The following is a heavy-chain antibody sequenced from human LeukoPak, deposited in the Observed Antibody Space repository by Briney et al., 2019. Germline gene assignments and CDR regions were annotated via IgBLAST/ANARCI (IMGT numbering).Heavy chain of an antibody. D-gene: IGHD3-22*01. CDR3: ARVGAYDSSGFHY. CDR2: INHSGST. J-gene: IGHJ4*02. V-gene: IGHV4-34*01. CDR1: GGSFSGYY. Sequence: PSETLSLTCAVYGGSFSGYYWSWIRQPPGKGLEWIGEINHSGSTNYNPSLKSRVTISVDTSKNQFSLKLSSVTAADTAVYYCARVGAYDSSGFHYWGQGTLVTVSS.